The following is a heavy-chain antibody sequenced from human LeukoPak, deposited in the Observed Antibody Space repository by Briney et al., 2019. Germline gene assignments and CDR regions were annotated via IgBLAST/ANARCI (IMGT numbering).Heavy chain of an antibody. CDR1: GYSFNTFG. J-gene: IGHJ4*02. CDR3: ARYFGSGPSDY. V-gene: IGHV1-18*01. CDR2: ISAYNGKT. Sequence: ATVEASCKASGYSFNTFGMSWVRQAPGQGLEWMGWISAYNGKTHFAQKFQGRVTMTTDASTSTACMKLSSLTSDDTAVYSCARYFGSGPSDYWGQGTLVTVSS. D-gene: IGHD3-10*01.